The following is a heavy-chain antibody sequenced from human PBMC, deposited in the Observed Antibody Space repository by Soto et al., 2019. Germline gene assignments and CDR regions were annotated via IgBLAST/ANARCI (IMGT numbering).Heavy chain of an antibody. V-gene: IGHV3-33*01. Sequence: QVQLVESGGGVVQPGRSLRLSCAASGFTFSSYGMHWVRQAPGKGLEWVAVIWYDGSNKYYADSVKGRFTISRDNSKNTLYLQMNSLRAEDTAVYYCARGVAYCGGDCYHDAFDIWGQGTMVTVSS. CDR2: IWYDGSNK. CDR3: ARGVAYCGGDCYHDAFDI. CDR1: GFTFSSYG. J-gene: IGHJ3*02. D-gene: IGHD2-21*02.